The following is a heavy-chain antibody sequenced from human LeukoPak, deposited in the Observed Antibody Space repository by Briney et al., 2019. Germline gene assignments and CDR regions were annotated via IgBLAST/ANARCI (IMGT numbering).Heavy chain of an antibody. CDR3: ATYWNDATDAFDI. CDR1: GFTFSSYA. CDR2: ISYDGSNK. V-gene: IGHV3-30-3*01. Sequence: PGGSLRLSCAASGFTFSSYAMHWVRQAPGKGLEWVAVISYDGSNKYYADSVKGRFTISRDNSKNTLYLQMNSLRAEDTAVYYCATYWNDATDAFDIWGQGTMVTVSS. J-gene: IGHJ3*02. D-gene: IGHD1-1*01.